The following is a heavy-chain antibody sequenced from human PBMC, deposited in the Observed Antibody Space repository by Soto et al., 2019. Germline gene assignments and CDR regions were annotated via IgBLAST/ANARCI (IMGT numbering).Heavy chain of an antibody. CDR1: GDRVSIWV. CDR3: ARGEGYYDILTGYYVLAFLYC. D-gene: IGHD3-9*01. V-gene: IGHV1-18*01. Sequence: AKVSRTSCGDRVSIWVVIVSQKTTGRGREWMGWTSAYNGNTNYAPQLQGRVTMTTDTSTSTAYMELRSLRSDDTAVYYCARGEGYYDILTGYYVLAFLYCWGQGTPVTVS. CDR2: TSAYNGNT. J-gene: IGHJ4*02.